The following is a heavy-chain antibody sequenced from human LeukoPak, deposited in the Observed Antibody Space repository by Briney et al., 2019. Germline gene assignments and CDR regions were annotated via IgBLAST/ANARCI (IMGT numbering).Heavy chain of an antibody. CDR1: GGTFSSYA. D-gene: IGHD6-19*01. CDR2: ISAYNGNT. CDR3: ARAEVGSDSSGWSDY. V-gene: IGHV1-18*01. Sequence: ASVKVSCKASGGTFSSYAISWVRQAPGQGLEWMGWISAYNGNTNYAQKLQGRVTMTTDTSTSTAYMELRSLRSDDTAVYYCARAEVGSDSSGWSDYWGQGTLVTVSS. J-gene: IGHJ4*02.